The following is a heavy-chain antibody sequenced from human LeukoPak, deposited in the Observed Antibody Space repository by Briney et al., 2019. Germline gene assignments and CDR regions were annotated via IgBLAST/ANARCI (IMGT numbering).Heavy chain of an antibody. CDR2: IYYSGST. D-gene: IGHD4-17*01. J-gene: IGHJ2*01. CDR3: ASQEVNGDYRGYWYFDL. Sequence: SQTLSLTCTVSGGSISSGGYYWSWIRQHPGRGLEWIGYIYYSGSTYYNPSLKSRVTISVDTSKNQFSLKLSSVTAADTAVYYCASQEVNGDYRGYWYFDLWGRGTLVTVSS. V-gene: IGHV4-31*03. CDR1: GGSISSGGYY.